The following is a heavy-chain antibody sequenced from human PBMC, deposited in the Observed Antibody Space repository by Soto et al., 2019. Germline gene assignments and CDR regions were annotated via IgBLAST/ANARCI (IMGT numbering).Heavy chain of an antibody. CDR3: TTPKDFDWLNDAFDI. Sequence: GGSLRLSCAASGFTFSNAWMSWVRQAPGKGLEWVGRIKSKTDGGTTDYAAPVKGRFTISRDDSKNTLYLQMNSLKTEDTAVYYCTTPKDFDWLNDAFDIWGQGTMVTVSS. CDR1: GFTFSNAW. CDR2: IKSKTDGGTT. V-gene: IGHV3-15*01. J-gene: IGHJ3*02. D-gene: IGHD3-9*01.